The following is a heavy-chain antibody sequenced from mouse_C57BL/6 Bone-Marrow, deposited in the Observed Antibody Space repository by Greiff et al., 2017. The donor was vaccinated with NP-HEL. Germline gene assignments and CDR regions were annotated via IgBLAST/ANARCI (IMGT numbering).Heavy chain of an antibody. D-gene: IGHD2-1*01. V-gene: IGHV2-2*01. CDR2: IWSGGST. CDR1: GFSLTSYG. Sequence: QVQLKESGPGLVQPSQSLSITCTVSGFSLTSYGVHWVRQSPGKGLEWLGVIWSGGSTDYNAAFISRLSISKDNSKSQVFFKMNRLQADDTAIYYCARNPVYYGNSWYFDVWGTGTTVTVSS. CDR3: ARNPVYYGNSWYFDV. J-gene: IGHJ1*03.